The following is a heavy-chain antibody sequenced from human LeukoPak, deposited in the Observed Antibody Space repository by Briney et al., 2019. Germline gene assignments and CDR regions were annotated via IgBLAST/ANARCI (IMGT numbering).Heavy chain of an antibody. V-gene: IGHV3-7*01. J-gene: IGHJ4*02. CDR1: GFTFSTFW. CDR3: ARDWNVLDDDVY. D-gene: IGHD2-8*01. CDR2: INQDGSVK. Sequence: GGSLRLSCAASGFTFSTFWMNWVRQAPGKGLEWVANINQDGSVKYYVDSVKGRFTISRDNAKNSLYLQMNSLRAEDTARYYCARDWNVLDDDVYWGQGTLVTVSS.